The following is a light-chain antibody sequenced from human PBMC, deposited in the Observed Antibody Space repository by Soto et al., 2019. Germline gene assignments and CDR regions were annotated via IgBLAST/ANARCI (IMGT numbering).Light chain of an antibody. Sequence: EIVLTQSPGTLSLSPGERATLSCRASQSVSSSYLAWYQQKPGQAPRPLIYGASSRATGIPGRFSGSGSGTEFTLSISRLEPEDFAVYYCQQYGSSPTFGEGTKVEIK. CDR1: QSVSSSY. V-gene: IGKV3-20*01. J-gene: IGKJ1*01. CDR2: GAS. CDR3: QQYGSSPT.